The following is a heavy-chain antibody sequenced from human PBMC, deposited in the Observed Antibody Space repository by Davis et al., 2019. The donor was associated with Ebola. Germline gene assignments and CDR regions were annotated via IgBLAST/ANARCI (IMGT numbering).Heavy chain of an antibody. CDR3: ASSFRGVIII. J-gene: IGHJ4*02. D-gene: IGHD3-10*01. CDR2: ISYDGSDK. Sequence: GESLKISCAASGFTFSHFGMHWVRQAPGKGLEWVAVISYDGSDKYYADSVKGRFTISRDNAKNSLYLQMNSLRAEDTAVYYCASSFRGVIIIRGQGTLVTVSS. CDR1: GFTFSHFG. V-gene: IGHV3-30*03.